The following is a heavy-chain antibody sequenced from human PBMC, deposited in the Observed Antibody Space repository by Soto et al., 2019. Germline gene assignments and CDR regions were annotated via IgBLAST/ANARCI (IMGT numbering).Heavy chain of an antibody. Sequence: SETLSLTCTVSGGSISSYYWSWIRQPPGKGLEWIGYIYYSGSTNYNPSLKSRVTISVDTSKNQFSLKLSSVTAADTAVYYCARRYRGTLDYWGQGTLVTVSS. D-gene: IGHD2-15*01. J-gene: IGHJ4*02. V-gene: IGHV4-59*08. CDR3: ARRYRGTLDY. CDR1: GGSISSYY. CDR2: IYYSGST.